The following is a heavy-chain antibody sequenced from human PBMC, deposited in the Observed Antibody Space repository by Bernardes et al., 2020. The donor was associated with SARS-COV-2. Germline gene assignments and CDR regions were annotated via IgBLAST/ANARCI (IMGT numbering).Heavy chain of an antibody. CDR3: AKVGVAAIYGMDV. J-gene: IGHJ6*02. CDR2: INSDGSST. D-gene: IGHD2-15*01. Sequence: GSLRNSSAAAVFTFSRYWMHWVRPAPGKGLVWVSRINSDGSSTSYADSVKGRFTISRDNAKNTLYLQMNSLRAEDTAVYYCAKVGVAAIYGMDVWGQGTTVTVSS. V-gene: IGHV3-74*01. CDR1: VFTFSRYW.